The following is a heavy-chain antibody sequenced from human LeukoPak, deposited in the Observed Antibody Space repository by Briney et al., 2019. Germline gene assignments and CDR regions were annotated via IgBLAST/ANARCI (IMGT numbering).Heavy chain of an antibody. CDR3: AREALPNGVWRVGWFDP. CDR2: IDSSGNT. J-gene: IGHJ5*02. D-gene: IGHD2-8*01. Sequence: SETLSLTCTVSGGSISSGSYFWSWIRQSAGRGLEWIGRIDSSGNTNYNPSLKSRVTMSLDTSKNQFSLKLSSVTAPDTAVYYCAREALPNGVWRVGWFDPWGQGTLVTVFS. V-gene: IGHV4-61*02. CDR1: GGSISSGSYF.